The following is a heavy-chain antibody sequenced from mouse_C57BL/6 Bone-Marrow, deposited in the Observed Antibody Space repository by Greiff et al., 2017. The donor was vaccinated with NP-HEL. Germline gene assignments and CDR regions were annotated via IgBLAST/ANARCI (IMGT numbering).Heavy chain of an antibody. CDR1: GFTFSSYA. CDR2: ISDGGSYT. V-gene: IGHV5-4*03. D-gene: IGHD2-5*01. CDR3: ARVPLYYSNYVGYFDV. Sequence: EVKVVESGGCLVKPGGSLKLSCAASGFTFSSYAMSWVRQTPETRLEWVATISDGGSYTYYPDNVQGRFTISRDNAKHNLYLQMSHLKSEDTAMYYCARVPLYYSNYVGYFDVWGTGTTVTVSS. J-gene: IGHJ1*03.